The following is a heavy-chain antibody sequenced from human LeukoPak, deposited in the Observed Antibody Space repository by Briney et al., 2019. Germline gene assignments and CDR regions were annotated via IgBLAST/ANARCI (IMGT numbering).Heavy chain of an antibody. Sequence: SETLSLTCALYGGSFSGYYWSSIRETPGEGVGWIGEINDSGRINYNPSLKSRVTISLDTSKNQFSLKLRSVTAADTAVYYCARGLREFGYYYYHMDVWDIGTTVTVSS. J-gene: IGHJ6*03. D-gene: IGHD3-10*01. CDR1: GGSFSGYY. V-gene: IGHV4-34*01. CDR2: INDSGRI. CDR3: ARGLREFGYYYYHMDV.